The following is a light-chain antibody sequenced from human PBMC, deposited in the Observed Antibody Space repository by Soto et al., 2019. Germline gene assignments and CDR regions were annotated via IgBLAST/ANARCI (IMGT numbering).Light chain of an antibody. CDR2: DAS. CDR3: QQYDNLLFT. Sequence: DIQMTQSPSSLSASVGDRVTITCRASQAIITYLSWYQQKPGKAPKLLIYDASNLETGVPSRFSGSGSGTDFTFTISSLQPEDVATYYCQQYDNLLFTFGPGTKVDIK. V-gene: IGKV1-33*01. J-gene: IGKJ3*01. CDR1: QAIITY.